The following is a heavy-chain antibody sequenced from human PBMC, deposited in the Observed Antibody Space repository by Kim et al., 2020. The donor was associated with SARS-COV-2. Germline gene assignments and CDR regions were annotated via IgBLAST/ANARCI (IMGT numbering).Heavy chain of an antibody. CDR3: ATREGHGY. CDR1: GFTLTNSW. Sequence: GGSLRLSCEASGFTLTNSWVSWVRQAPGKGLEWVGLIKRVTDGGTIKYAGFVEGRFTISRDDSKDTVYLQINSLKNDDSAVYYCATREGHGYWGQGTLVTVSS. CDR2: IKRVTDGGTI. J-gene: IGHJ4*02. V-gene: IGHV3-15*01.